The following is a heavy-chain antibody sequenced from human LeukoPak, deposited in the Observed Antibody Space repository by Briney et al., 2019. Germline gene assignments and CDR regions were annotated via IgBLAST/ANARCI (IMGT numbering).Heavy chain of an antibody. CDR3: ARKNLGLSDTWYYNFYGLDV. V-gene: IGHV1-2*02. CDR1: GYTFSEYS. J-gene: IGHJ6*02. D-gene: IGHD1-26*01. Sequence: ASVRVSCKTSGYTFSEYSIHWVRQAPGQGLEWMGWIKPTSGDTEYAQRFQGRVTLTRDTSSSAVYMELSRMTSDDTAVYYCARKNLGLSDTWYYNFYGLDVWGQGTTITVS. CDR2: IKPTSGDT.